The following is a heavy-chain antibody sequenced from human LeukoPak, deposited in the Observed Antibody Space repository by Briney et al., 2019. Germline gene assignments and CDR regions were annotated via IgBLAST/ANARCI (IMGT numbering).Heavy chain of an antibody. CDR3: ARDLPWDDILTGYPFDAFDI. Sequence: SQTLSLTCAISGDSVSSNSAAWNWIRQSPSRGLEWLGRTDYRSKWYNDYAVSVKSRITINPDTSKNQFSLQLNSVTPEDTAVYYCARDLPWDDILTGYPFDAFDIWGQGTMVTVSS. V-gene: IGHV6-1*01. CDR2: TDYRSKWYN. J-gene: IGHJ3*02. D-gene: IGHD3-9*01. CDR1: GDSVSSNSAA.